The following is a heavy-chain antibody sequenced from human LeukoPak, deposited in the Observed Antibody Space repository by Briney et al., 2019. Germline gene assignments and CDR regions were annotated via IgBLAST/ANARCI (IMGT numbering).Heavy chain of an antibody. Sequence: GGSLRLSCAASGFTFSSYEMNWVHQAPGKGLEWVSYISSSGSGVYYADSVKGRFTISRDNAKNSLSLQMNSLRDEDTAVYYCARGYSSGWHVGNWFGPWGQGTLVTVSS. CDR1: GFTFSSYE. V-gene: IGHV3-48*03. J-gene: IGHJ5*02. CDR3: ARGYSSGWHVGNWFGP. CDR2: ISSSGSGV. D-gene: IGHD6-19*01.